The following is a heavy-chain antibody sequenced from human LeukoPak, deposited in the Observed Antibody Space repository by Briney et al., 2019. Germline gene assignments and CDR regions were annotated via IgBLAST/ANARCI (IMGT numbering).Heavy chain of an antibody. Sequence: SQTLSLTCTVSGGSISSGGYYWSWIRQHPGKGLEWIGYIYYSGSTYYNPSLKSRVTISVDASKNQFSLKLSSVTAADTAVYYCARTVTTRIFDYWGQGTLVTVSS. CDR1: GGSISSGGYY. CDR3: ARTVTTRIFDY. V-gene: IGHV4-31*03. J-gene: IGHJ4*02. D-gene: IGHD4-11*01. CDR2: IYYSGST.